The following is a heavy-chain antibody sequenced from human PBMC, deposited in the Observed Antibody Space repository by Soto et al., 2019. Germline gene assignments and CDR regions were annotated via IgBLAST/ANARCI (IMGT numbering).Heavy chain of an antibody. CDR3: TLSYGDSYYYYYGMDV. CDR1: GFSFSRYT. CDR2: IHPGDSDT. V-gene: IGHV5-51*01. D-gene: IGHD4-17*01. Sequence: PGESLKISCVGSGFSFSRYTVGWVRQVPGKGPEWMGVIHPGDSDTRYSPSFQGQVTISADKSISTAYLQWSSLKASDTAMYYCTLSYGDSYYYYYGMDVWGQGTTVTVSS. J-gene: IGHJ6*02.